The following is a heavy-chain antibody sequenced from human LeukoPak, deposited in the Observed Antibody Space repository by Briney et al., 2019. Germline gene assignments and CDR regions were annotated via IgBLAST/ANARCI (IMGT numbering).Heavy chain of an antibody. CDR3: ARESSRYFDSGFDP. CDR2: IYTSGST. D-gene: IGHD3-9*01. J-gene: IGHJ5*02. V-gene: IGHV4-4*07. CDR1: GGSISSYY. Sequence: PSETLSLTCTVSGGSISSYYWSWIRQPAGKGLEWIGRIYTSGSTNYNPSLKSRVTMSVDTSKNQFSLKLSSVTAADTAVYYCARESSRYFDSGFDPWGQGTLVTVSS.